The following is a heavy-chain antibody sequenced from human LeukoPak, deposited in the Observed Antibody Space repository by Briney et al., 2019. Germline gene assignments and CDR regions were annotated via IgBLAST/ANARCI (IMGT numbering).Heavy chain of an antibody. CDR2: IYYSGST. CDR3: ARGWELPGGYFDY. J-gene: IGHJ4*02. CDR1: GGSISSYY. D-gene: IGHD1-26*01. V-gene: IGHV4-59*04. Sequence: SETLSLTCTVSGGSISSYYWSWIRQPPGKGLEWIGSIYYSGSTYYNPSLKSRVTISVDTSKNQFSLKLSSVTAADTAVYYCARGWELPGGYFDYWGQGTLVTVSS.